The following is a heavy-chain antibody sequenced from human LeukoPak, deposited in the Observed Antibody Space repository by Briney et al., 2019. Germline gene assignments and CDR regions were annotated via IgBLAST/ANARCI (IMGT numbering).Heavy chain of an antibody. J-gene: IGHJ5*02. CDR2: IYYSGST. Sequence: SETLSLTCTVSGGSISSYYWSWIRQPPGKGLEWIGYIYYSGSTNYNPSLKSRVTISVDTSKNHFSLKLSSVTAADTAVYYCARVVGAAGTPVWFDPWGQGTLVTVSS. D-gene: IGHD6-13*01. CDR1: GGSISSYY. V-gene: IGHV4-59*01. CDR3: ARVVGAAGTPVWFDP.